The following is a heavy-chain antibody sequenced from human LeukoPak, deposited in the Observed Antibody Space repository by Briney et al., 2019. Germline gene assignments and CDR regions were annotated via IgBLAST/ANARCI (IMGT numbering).Heavy chain of an antibody. CDR1: GGSISSYY. V-gene: IGHV4-59*01. J-gene: IGHJ5*02. CDR2: IYYSGSA. CDR3: ARSTWIQLRVIWFDP. D-gene: IGHD5-18*01. Sequence: SETLSLTCTVSGGSISSYYWSWIRQPPGKGLEWIGYIYYSGSANYNPSLKSRVTISVDTSKNQFSLKLSSVTAADTAVYYCARSTWIQLRVIWFDPWGQGTLVTVSS.